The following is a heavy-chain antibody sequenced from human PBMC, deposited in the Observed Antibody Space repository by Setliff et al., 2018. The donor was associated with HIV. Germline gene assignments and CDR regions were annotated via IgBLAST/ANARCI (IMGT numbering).Heavy chain of an antibody. V-gene: IGHV3-21*04. CDR3: AKGFYDSSGRRTEFDY. J-gene: IGHJ4*02. CDR1: GFTFSTYS. D-gene: IGHD3-22*01. CDR2: ISSNSNYI. Sequence: GGSLRLSCAASGFTFSTYSMNWVRQAPGKGLEWVSSISSNSNYIYYADSVKGRFTISRDNAKNSLYLQMNSLRAEDTAVYYCAKGFYDSSGRRTEFDYWGQGTLVTVSS.